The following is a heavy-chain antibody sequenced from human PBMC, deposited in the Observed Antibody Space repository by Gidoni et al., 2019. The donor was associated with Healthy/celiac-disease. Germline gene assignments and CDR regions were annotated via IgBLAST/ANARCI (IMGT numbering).Heavy chain of an antibody. CDR1: GLIFSSYG. CDR2: ISYDGSNK. Sequence: QVQLVESGGGVVQPGRSLRLSCAASGLIFSSYGMHWVRQAPGKGLEWVAVISYDGSNKYYADSVKGRFTISRDNSKNTLYLQMNSLRAEDTAVYYCAKDSGYDFYDPTYLLDYWGQGTLVTVSS. V-gene: IGHV3-30*18. D-gene: IGHD5-12*01. CDR3: AKDSGYDFYDPTYLLDY. J-gene: IGHJ4*02.